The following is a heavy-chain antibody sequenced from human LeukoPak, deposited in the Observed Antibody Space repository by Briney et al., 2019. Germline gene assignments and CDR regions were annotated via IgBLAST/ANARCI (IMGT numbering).Heavy chain of an antibody. CDR2: LGIAGDT. J-gene: IGHJ4*02. V-gene: IGHV3-13*01. CDR3: ARGGIPYSSGWYDY. Sequence: PGGSLRLSCAASGFTVSGYAMHWVRQPIGKGLEWVSALGIAGDTFYPGSVKGRFTISRENAKNSLYLQMNSLRAEDTAVYYCARGGIPYSSGWYDYWGQGTLVTVSS. D-gene: IGHD6-19*01. CDR1: GFTVSGYA.